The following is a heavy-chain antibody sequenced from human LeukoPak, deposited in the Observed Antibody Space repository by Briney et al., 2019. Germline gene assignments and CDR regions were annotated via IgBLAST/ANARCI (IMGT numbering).Heavy chain of an antibody. J-gene: IGHJ6*02. CDR3: VASRGEYYGMDV. Sequence: PGGSLRLSCTASGFTFRSCAMSWVRQAPGKGLEWVSGISGSGGSTYYADSVKGRFTISRDNSKNTLFLQMNSLRAEDTAVYYCVASRGEYYGMDVWGQGTTVTVSS. V-gene: IGHV3-23*01. D-gene: IGHD2/OR15-2a*01. CDR1: GFTFRSCA. CDR2: ISGSGGST.